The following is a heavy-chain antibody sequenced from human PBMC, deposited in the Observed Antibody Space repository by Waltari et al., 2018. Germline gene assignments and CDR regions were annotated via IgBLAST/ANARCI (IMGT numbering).Heavy chain of an antibody. Sequence: QVQLVQSGAEVKKHGASVKVSCKASGYTFTSYGISWVRQAPGQGLEWMGWISAYNGNTNVAQKLQGRVTISADKSISTAYLQWSSLKASDTAMYYWARHGQASIAVAVYDYWGQGTLVTVSS. CDR3: ARHGQASIAVAVYDY. CDR2: ISAYNGNT. V-gene: IGHV1-18*01. D-gene: IGHD6-19*01. J-gene: IGHJ4*02. CDR1: GYTFTSYG.